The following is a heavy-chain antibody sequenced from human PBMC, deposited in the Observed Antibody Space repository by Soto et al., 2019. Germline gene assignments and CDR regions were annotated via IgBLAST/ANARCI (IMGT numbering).Heavy chain of an antibody. J-gene: IGHJ6*04. Sequence: QVQLVQSGAEEKKPGASVKVSCKASGYTFTSYAMHWVRQAPGQRLEWRGWINAGNGNTKYSQKFQGRVTISRDTSASPAYMELGSLRSEDTAVYSCATSYSGLDYHYFFGMDVWGEGTTGTVSS. CDR1: GYTFTSYA. V-gene: IGHV1-3*05. CDR3: ATSYSGLDYHYFFGMDV. D-gene: IGHD5-12*01. CDR2: INAGNGNT.